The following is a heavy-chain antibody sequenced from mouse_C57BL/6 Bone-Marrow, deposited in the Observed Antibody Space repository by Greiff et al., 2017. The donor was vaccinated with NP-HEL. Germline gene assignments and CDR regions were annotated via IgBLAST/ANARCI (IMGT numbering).Heavy chain of an antibody. V-gene: IGHV1-76*01. CDR2: IYPGSGNT. D-gene: IGHD1-1*01. Sequence: QVQLQQSGAELVRPGASVKLSCKASGYTFTDYYINWVKQRPGQGLEWIARIYPGSGNTYYNEKFKGKATLTAEKSSSTAYMQLSSLTSEDSAVYFCARWHYYGFAYWGQGTLVTVSA. J-gene: IGHJ3*01. CDR3: ARWHYYGFAY. CDR1: GYTFTDYY.